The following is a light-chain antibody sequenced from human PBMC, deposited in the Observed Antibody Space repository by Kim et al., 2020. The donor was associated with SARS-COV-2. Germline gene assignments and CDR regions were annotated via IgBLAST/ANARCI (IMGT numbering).Light chain of an antibody. CDR1: NLGHKD. CDR3: QAWDSGTAV. CDR2: QDT. J-gene: IGLJ3*02. V-gene: IGLV3-1*01. Sequence: VSPGRTAIITCSGDNLGHKDACWYKQKPGQSPVLVMYQDTKRPSGIPERFSGSNSGNTATLTISGTQAMDEADYYCQAWDSGTAVFGGGTQLTVL.